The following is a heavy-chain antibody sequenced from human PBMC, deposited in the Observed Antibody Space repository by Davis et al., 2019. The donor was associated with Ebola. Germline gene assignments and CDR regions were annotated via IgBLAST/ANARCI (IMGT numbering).Heavy chain of an antibody. J-gene: IGHJ6*02. CDR2: IIPIFGTA. Sequence: SVKVSCKASGYTFTGYYMHWVRQAPGQGLEWMGGIIPIFGTANYAQKFQGRVTITADESTSTAYMELSSLRSEDTAVYYCARGMEWSLYYYDGMDVWGQGTTVTVSS. D-gene: IGHD3-3*01. CDR1: GYTFTGYY. CDR3: ARGMEWSLYYYDGMDV. V-gene: IGHV1-69*13.